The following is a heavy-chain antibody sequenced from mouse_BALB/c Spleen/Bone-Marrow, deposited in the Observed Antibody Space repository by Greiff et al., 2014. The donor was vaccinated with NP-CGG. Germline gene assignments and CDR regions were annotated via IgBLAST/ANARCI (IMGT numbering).Heavy chain of an antibody. D-gene: IGHD1-1*01. CDR3: AGSTPLAY. CDR1: GYALSRSW. V-gene: IGHV1-80*01. CDR2: IYPGDDDT. Sequence: QVQLKESGAELVRPGSSVKISCKASGYALSRSWMNWVKQRPGQGLEWIGQIYPGDDDTNYSGKFKGRATLTADKSSGTAYMQLSSLTSEDSAVYFCAGSTPLAYWGQGTLVTVSA. J-gene: IGHJ3*01.